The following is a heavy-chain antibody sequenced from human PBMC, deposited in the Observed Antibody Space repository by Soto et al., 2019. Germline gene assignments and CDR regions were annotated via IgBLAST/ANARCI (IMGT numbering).Heavy chain of an antibody. D-gene: IGHD3-3*01. CDR1: GYTFTGYY. CDR3: ARTRGSWSPLDAFDI. CDR2: INPNSGGT. J-gene: IGHJ3*02. Sequence: QVQLVQSGAEVKKPGASVKVSCKASGYTFTGYYMHWVRQAPGQGLEWMGWINPNSGGTNYAQKFQGWDTMARDTSISTAYMELSRLRSDDTAVYYCARTRGSWSPLDAFDIGVQGTMVTASS. V-gene: IGHV1-2*04.